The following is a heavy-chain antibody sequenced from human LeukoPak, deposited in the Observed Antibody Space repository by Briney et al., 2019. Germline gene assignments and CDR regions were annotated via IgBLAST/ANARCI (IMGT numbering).Heavy chain of an antibody. CDR3: ASSQVAARPNSFDY. CDR2: INADNGNT. Sequence: ASVKVSCKASGYTFTSYAMHWVRQAPGQRPEWMGWINADNGNTKYSQKFQGRVTITRDTSASTAYMELSSLRSEDTAVYYCASSQVAARPNSFDYWGQGTLVTVSS. V-gene: IGHV1-3*01. J-gene: IGHJ4*02. D-gene: IGHD6-6*01. CDR1: GYTFTSYA.